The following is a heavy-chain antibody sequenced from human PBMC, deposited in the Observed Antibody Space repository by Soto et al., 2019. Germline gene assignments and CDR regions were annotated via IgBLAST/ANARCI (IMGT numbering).Heavy chain of an antibody. CDR3: ARNSPLLENDYYGMDV. D-gene: IGHD2-21*01. CDR1: GDSISSNY. V-gene: IGHV4-59*08. Sequence: SSETLSLTCTVSGDSISSNYWSWIRQPPGKGLEWIGYIYYSGNPTYNPSFKSRVTMSVDRSKNQFSLRLSSLTAADTAVYYCARNSPLLENDYYGMDVWGQGTTVTVSS. J-gene: IGHJ6*02. CDR2: IYYSGNP.